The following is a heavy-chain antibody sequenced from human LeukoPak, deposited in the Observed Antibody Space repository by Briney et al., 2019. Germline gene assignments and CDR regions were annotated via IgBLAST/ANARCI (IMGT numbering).Heavy chain of an antibody. CDR1: GFTFCDFS. V-gene: IGHV3-23*01. CDR3: AKFEGHPWGTYRLDY. CDR2: VFGGGFGA. D-gene: IGHD3-16*02. Sequence: GGALRLSCVASGFTFCDFSMTWVRPAPGKGLEWGASVFGGGFGAYYVHSVKGRFTISRDNSKNTLYLQMNSLRVEDTAVYYCAKFEGHPWGTYRLDYWGLGTLVTVS. J-gene: IGHJ4*02.